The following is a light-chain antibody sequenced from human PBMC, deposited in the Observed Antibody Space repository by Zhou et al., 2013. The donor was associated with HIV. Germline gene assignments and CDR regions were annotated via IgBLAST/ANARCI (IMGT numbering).Light chain of an antibody. V-gene: IGKV1-39*01. CDR2: AAS. CDR3: QQSYSTPGFT. J-gene: IGKJ3*01. Sequence: DIQMTQSPSSLSASVGDRVTITCRASQSISSYLNWYQQKPGKAPKLLIYAASSLQSGVPSRFSGSGSGTDFTLTISSLQPEDFATYYCQQSYSTPGFTFG. CDR1: QSISSY.